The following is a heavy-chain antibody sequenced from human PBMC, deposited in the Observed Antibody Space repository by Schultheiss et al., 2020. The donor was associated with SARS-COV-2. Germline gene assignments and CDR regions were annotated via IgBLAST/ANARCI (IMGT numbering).Heavy chain of an antibody. D-gene: IGHD4-17*01. V-gene: IGHV3-33*01. CDR1: GFTFSSYG. Sequence: GSLKISCAASGFTFSSYGMHWVRQAPGKGLEWVAVIWYDGSNKYYADSVKGRFTISRDNSKNTLYLQMNSLRAEDTAVYYCARAGRGTVPNAGWFDPWGQGTLVTVSS. J-gene: IGHJ5*02. CDR2: IWYDGSNK. CDR3: ARAGRGTVPNAGWFDP.